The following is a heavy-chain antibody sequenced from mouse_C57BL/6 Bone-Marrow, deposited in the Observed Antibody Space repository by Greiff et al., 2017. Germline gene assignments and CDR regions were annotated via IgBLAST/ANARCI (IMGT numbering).Heavy chain of an antibody. V-gene: IGHV1-69*01. CDR2: IDPSDSYT. Sequence: QVQLQQPGAELVMPGASVKLSCKASGYTFTSYWMHWVKQRPGQGLEWIGEIDPSDSYTNYNQKFKGKSTLTVDKSSSTAYMQLSSLTSEDSAVYYCARRAAQAHFDDWGQGTTLTVSS. CDR1: GYTFTSYW. D-gene: IGHD3-2*02. CDR3: ARRAAQAHFDD. J-gene: IGHJ2*01.